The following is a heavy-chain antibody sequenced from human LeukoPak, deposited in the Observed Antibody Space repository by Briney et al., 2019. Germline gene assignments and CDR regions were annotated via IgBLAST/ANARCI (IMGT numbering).Heavy chain of an antibody. CDR3: AKEGGSGVAGTSAY. V-gene: IGHV3-30*02. J-gene: IGHJ4*02. Sequence: GGSLRLSCAASGFTFSSYGMHWVRQAPGKGLEWVAFIRYDGSNKYYADSVKGRFTISRDNSKNTLYLQMNSLRAEDTAVYYCAKEGGSGVAGTSAYWGQGTLVTVSS. CDR2: IRYDGSNK. CDR1: GFTFSSYG. D-gene: IGHD6-19*01.